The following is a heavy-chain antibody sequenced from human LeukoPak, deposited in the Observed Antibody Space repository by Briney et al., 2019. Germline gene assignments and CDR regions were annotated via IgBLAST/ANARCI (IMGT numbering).Heavy chain of an antibody. Sequence: TGGSLRLSCAASGFTFDDYAMHWVRQAPGKGLEWVSLISGDGGSTYYADSVKGRFTISRDNSKNSLYLQMNSLRTEDTALYYCAKVPYYYDSNGGFDYWGQGTLVTVSS. J-gene: IGHJ4*02. CDR2: ISGDGGST. CDR1: GFTFDDYA. D-gene: IGHD3-22*01. CDR3: AKVPYYYDSNGGFDY. V-gene: IGHV3-43*02.